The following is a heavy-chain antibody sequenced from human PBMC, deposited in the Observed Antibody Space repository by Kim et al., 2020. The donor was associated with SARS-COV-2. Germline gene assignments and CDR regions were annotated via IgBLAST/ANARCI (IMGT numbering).Heavy chain of an antibody. V-gene: IGHV4-31*03. CDR1: GGSISSGGYY. D-gene: IGHD6-19*01. CDR3: ARGQQWLAPDY. CDR2: IYYSGST. Sequence: SETLSLTCTVSGGSISSGGYYWSWIRQHPGKGLEWIGYIYYSGSTYYNPSLKSRVTISVDTSKNQFSLKLSSVTAADTAVYYCARGQQWLAPDYWGQGTLVTVSS. J-gene: IGHJ4*02.